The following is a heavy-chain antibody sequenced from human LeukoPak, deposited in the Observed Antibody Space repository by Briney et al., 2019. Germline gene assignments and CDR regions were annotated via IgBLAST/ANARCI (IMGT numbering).Heavy chain of an antibody. V-gene: IGHV1-24*01. J-gene: IGHJ4*02. Sequence: RAASVKVSCKVSGYTLTELSLHRVRQAPGKGLEWMGGLDPEDGEMIYSQKFQGRVTMTEDTSTDIAYMEMSSLRSEDTAVYYCATGRTKWDLLNYWGQGTLVTVSS. CDR3: ATGRTKWDLLNY. D-gene: IGHD1-26*01. CDR1: GYTLTELS. CDR2: LDPEDGEM.